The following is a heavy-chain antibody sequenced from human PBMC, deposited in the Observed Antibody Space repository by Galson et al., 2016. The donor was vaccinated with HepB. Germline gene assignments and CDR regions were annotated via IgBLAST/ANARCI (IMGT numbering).Heavy chain of an antibody. CDR2: ISSTSRYI. J-gene: IGHJ4*02. V-gene: IGHV3-21*01. D-gene: IGHD3-3*01. CDR3: ARSLSTIFGSVEY. Sequence: SLRLSCAASGFTFNDFSMNWVRQAPGKGLEWVSSISSTSRYIYYADSVKGRLTIFREHAKNSMFMQMDSLRAGDTAVYYCARSLSTIFGSVEYWGRGTPVSVSS. CDR1: GFTFNDFS.